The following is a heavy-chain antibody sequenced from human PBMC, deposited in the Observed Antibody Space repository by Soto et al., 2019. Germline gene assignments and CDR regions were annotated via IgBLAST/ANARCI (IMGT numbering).Heavy chain of an antibody. Sequence: QVQLQESGPGLVKPSQTLSLTCTVSGGSISSGDYYWSWIRQPPGKGLEWIGYIYYSGSTYYNPSLKSRVTISVDTSKNQFSLKLSSVTAADTAVYYCARDALGCGGDCPDNWFDPWGQGTLVTVSS. V-gene: IGHV4-30-4*01. CDR2: IYYSGST. CDR3: ARDALGCGGDCPDNWFDP. J-gene: IGHJ5*02. D-gene: IGHD2-21*02. CDR1: GGSISSGDYY.